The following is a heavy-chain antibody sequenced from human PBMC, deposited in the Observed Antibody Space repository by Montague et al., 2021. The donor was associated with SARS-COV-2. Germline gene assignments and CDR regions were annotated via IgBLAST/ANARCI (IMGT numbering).Heavy chain of an antibody. CDR1: GASISSTDHY. D-gene: IGHD1-1*01. CDR3: ARHLRVGNRWNGFEADY. V-gene: IGHV4-39*01. J-gene: IGHJ4*02. CDR2: IIYSGXS. Sequence: SETLSLTCTVSGASISSTDHYWACMRQPPGKGLEWVASIIYSGXSXYXXXXKXRVTISVDTSKNLLYLQLNSVTPADTSVYYCARHLRVGNRWNGFEADYWGQGALVSVSS.